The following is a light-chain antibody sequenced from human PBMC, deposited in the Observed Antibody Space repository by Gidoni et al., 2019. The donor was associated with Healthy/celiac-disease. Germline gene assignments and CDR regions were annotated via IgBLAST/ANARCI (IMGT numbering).Light chain of an antibody. CDR3: SSYTSSSTLYV. CDR2: EVS. V-gene: IGLV2-14*01. J-gene: IGLJ1*01. CDR1: SSDVGGYNY. Sequence: HSALPQPASVSGSPGQSRTISCTGTSSDVGGYNYVSWYQQHPGKAPKLMIYEVSNRPSGVSNRFSGSKSGNTASLTISGLQAEDEADYYCSSYTSSSTLYVFGTGTKVTVL.